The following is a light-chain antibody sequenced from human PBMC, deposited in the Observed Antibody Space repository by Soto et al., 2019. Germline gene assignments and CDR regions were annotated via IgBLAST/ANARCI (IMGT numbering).Light chain of an antibody. V-gene: IGKV1-5*03. CDR3: QQYNSYSLYT. Sequence: DIQMTQSPSTLSASVGDRVTITCRASQSINNWLAWYQQKPGKAPKLLIYKASTLESGVPSTFSGSGSGTEFTLTISVLQPDDFATYYCQQYNSYSLYTFGQGTKLEIK. CDR1: QSINNW. J-gene: IGKJ2*01. CDR2: KAS.